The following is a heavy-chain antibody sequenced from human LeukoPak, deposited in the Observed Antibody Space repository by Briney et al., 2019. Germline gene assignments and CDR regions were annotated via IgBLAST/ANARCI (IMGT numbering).Heavy chain of an antibody. CDR3: AKDLYSSSTDFDY. J-gene: IGHJ4*02. CDR2: ISSSSSYI. CDR1: GFTFSSYS. D-gene: IGHD6-6*01. Sequence: TGGSLRLSCAASGFTFSSYSMNWVRQAPGKGLEWVSSISSSSSYIYYADSVKGRFTISRDNAKNSLNLQMNSLRAEDTAVYYCAKDLYSSSTDFDYWGQGTLVTVSS. V-gene: IGHV3-21*01.